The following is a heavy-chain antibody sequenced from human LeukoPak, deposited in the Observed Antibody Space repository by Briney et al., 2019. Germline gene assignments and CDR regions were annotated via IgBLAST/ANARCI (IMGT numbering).Heavy chain of an antibody. CDR3: ARDGYDFWSGYYVDY. V-gene: IGHV3-21*01. Sequence: GGSLRLSCAASGFTFSSYSMNWVRQAPGKGLEWVSSISSSSSYIYYADSVKGRFTISRDNAKNSLYLQMNSLRAEDTAVYYCARDGYDFWSGYYVDYWGQGTLVTVSS. CDR2: ISSSSSYI. D-gene: IGHD3-3*01. J-gene: IGHJ4*02. CDR1: GFTFSSYS.